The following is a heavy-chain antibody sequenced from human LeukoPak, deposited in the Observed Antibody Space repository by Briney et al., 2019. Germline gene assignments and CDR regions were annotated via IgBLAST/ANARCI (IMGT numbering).Heavy chain of an antibody. CDR3: AKVLIWTYGLGNYYKGAFDI. CDR1: GFTFSTYG. CDR2: ISGSGGNT. J-gene: IGHJ3*02. D-gene: IGHD3-10*01. V-gene: IGHV3-23*01. Sequence: GGSLRLSCGASGFTFSTYGMSWVRQAPGKGLEWVSAISGSGGNTYYADSVKGRFTISRDNSKNTLYLQMNSLRAEDTAVYYCAKVLIWTYGLGNYYKGAFDIWGQGTMVTVFS.